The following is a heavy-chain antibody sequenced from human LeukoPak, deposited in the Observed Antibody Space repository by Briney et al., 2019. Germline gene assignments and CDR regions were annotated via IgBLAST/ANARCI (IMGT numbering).Heavy chain of an antibody. Sequence: GGSLRLSCAASGFTFSTYSMHWVRQAPGKGLEWVSSIDSNSASIYYADSVKGRFTISRDNAKNSLYLQMNSLRAEDTAVYYCARGEQLAYLDYLGQGTLVTVSS. V-gene: IGHV3-21*01. CDR3: ARGEQLAYLDY. D-gene: IGHD6-6*01. J-gene: IGHJ4*02. CDR2: IDSNSASI. CDR1: GFTFSTYS.